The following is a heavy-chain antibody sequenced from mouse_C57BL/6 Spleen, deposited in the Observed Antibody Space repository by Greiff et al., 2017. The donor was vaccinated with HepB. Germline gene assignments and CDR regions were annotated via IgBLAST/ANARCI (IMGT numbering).Heavy chain of an antibody. CDR3: ARNWHYAMDY. Sequence: VQLQQSGAELVMPGASVKLSCKASGYTFTSYWMHWVKQRPGQGLEWIGEIDPSDSYTNYNQKFKGKSTLTVDKSSSTAYMQLSSLTSEDSAVYYCARNWHYAMDYWGQGTSVTVSS. CDR1: GYTFTSYW. CDR2: IDPSDSYT. V-gene: IGHV1-69*01. D-gene: IGHD4-1*01. J-gene: IGHJ4*01.